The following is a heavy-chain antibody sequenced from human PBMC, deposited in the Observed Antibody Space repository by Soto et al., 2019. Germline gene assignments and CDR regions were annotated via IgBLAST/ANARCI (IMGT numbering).Heavy chain of an antibody. CDR1: GFTFSGSA. CDR2: IRKKANSYAT. D-gene: IGHD2-21*02. Sequence: EAQLVESGGGLVQPGWSLKLSCAASGFTFSGSALHWVRQASGKGLERVGRIRKKANSYATTYDESVEGRFTISRDDSKNTAYTQMTSLKTEDTDVYYCTREPNVTPNGAFDLWGHGTMVTVSS. V-gene: IGHV3-73*02. CDR3: TREPNVTPNGAFDL. J-gene: IGHJ3*01.